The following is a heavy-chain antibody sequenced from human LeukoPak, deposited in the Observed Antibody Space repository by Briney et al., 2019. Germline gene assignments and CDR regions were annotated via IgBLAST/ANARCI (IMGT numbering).Heavy chain of an antibody. CDR2: INHSGST. CDR3: ARGKVDNIVVVPAAMEVDY. D-gene: IGHD2-2*01. CDR1: GGSFSGYY. Sequence: PSGTLSLTCAVYGGSFSGYYWSWIRQPPGKGLEWIGEINHSGSTNYNPSLKSRVTISVDTSKNQFSLKLRSVTAADTAVYYCARGKVDNIVVVPAAMEVDYWGQGTLVTVSS. V-gene: IGHV4-34*01. J-gene: IGHJ4*02.